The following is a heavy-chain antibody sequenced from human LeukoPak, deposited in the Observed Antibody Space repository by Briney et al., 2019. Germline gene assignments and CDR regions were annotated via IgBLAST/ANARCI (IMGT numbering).Heavy chain of an antibody. V-gene: IGHV3-64D*06. Sequence: PGGSLSLSCSASGFPFSRYAMHWVRQAPGKGLEYVSAISSNGGSTYYADSVKGRFTISRDNSRNTLHLQMSSLRVEDTAVYYCVKDSSSGSYFDYWGQGTLVTVSS. D-gene: IGHD3-10*01. CDR1: GFPFSRYA. CDR2: ISSNGGST. J-gene: IGHJ4*02. CDR3: VKDSSSGSYFDY.